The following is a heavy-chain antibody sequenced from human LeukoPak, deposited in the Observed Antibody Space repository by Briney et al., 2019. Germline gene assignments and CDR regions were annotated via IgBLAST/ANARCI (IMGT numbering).Heavy chain of an antibody. CDR2: IIPIFGTA. CDR3: ARRGAPDYYGSGVWFDP. V-gene: IGHV1-69*06. Sequence: AVKVSCKASGGTFSSYAISWVRQAPGQGLEWMGGIIPIFGTANYAQKFQGRVTITADKSTSTAYMELSSLRSEDTAVYYCARRGAPDYYGSGVWFDPWGQGTLVTVSS. J-gene: IGHJ5*02. D-gene: IGHD3-10*01. CDR1: GGTFSSYA.